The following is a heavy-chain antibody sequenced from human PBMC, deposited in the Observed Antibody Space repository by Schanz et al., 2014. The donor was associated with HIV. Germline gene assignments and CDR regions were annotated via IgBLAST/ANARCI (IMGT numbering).Heavy chain of an antibody. CDR2: ISDSTGSRT. D-gene: IGHD3-10*01. CDR3: AKGQRGMVRGDIDS. J-gene: IGHJ4*02. Sequence: EVQLLESGGGLVQPGGSLRLSCAASGFTFDTSAMTWVRQAPGRGLEWVSAISDSTGSRTYYAESVKGRFAISRDNSKNTLYLQMNSLRAEDTAVYYCAKGQRGMVRGDIDSWGQGTLVTVSS. V-gene: IGHV3-23*01. CDR1: GFTFDTSA.